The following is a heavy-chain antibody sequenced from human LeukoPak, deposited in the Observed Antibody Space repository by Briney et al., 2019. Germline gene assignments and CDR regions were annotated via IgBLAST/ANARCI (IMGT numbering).Heavy chain of an antibody. V-gene: IGHV4-4*01. J-gene: IGHJ4*02. CDR3: SREGGPYRPLDY. CDR1: GGSITNTNY. Sequence: SETLSLTCGVSGGSITNTNYWTWVRQPPGKGLEWNGEVNLQGSTSYNPALMGRVAISVDTSENHISLQVTSVTAAHTAVDCYSREGGPYRPLDYPGQGTLVTVSS. CDR2: VNLQGST.